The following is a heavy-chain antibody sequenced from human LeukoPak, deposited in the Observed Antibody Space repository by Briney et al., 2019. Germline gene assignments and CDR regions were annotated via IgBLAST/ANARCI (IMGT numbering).Heavy chain of an antibody. CDR3: ARGRETSWVYY. D-gene: IGHD2-2*01. CDR1: GYTLTIYV. CDR2: INAANRDT. V-gene: IGHV1-3*01. J-gene: IGHJ4*01. Sequence: ASGKVSCKASGYTLTIYVTHWVRQSAGQRRECMRWINAANRDTKYTQNFQSRVTITRDTSARTTYLQLSSLPSEDTAVHYCARGRETSWVYYWGHGNLVTVSS.